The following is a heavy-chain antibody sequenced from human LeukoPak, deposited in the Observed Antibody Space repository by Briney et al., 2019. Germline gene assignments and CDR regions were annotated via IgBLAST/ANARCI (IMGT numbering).Heavy chain of an antibody. V-gene: IGHV3-21*01. CDR2: ISSSSSYI. D-gene: IGHD2-15*01. CDR3: ASTQRGDYFDY. Sequence: GGSLRLFCAGSGFTFSSYSMNWVRQAPGKGLEWVSCISSSSSYIYYADSVKGRFTISRDNSKNTLYPQMNSLRAEDTAVYYCASTQRGDYFDYWGQGTLVTVSS. CDR1: GFTFSSYS. J-gene: IGHJ4*02.